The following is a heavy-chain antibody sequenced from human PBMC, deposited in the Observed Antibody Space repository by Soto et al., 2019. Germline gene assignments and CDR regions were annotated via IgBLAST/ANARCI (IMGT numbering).Heavy chain of an antibody. CDR1: GFTFSSYA. J-gene: IGHJ1*01. CDR3: ARDGINDFWSGYRYYLAY. Sequence: AGGSLRLSCAASGFTFSSYAMHWVRQAPGKGLEWVAVISYDGSNKYYADSVKGRFTISRDNSKNTLYLQMNSLRAEDTAVYYCARDGINDFWSGYRYYLAYSGQGTLVTVSS. V-gene: IGHV3-30-3*01. D-gene: IGHD3-3*01. CDR2: ISYDGSNK.